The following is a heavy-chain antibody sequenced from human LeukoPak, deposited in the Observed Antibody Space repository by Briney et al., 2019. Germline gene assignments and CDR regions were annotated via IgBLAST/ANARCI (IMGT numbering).Heavy chain of an antibody. CDR3: ARLAQWPYNWFDP. D-gene: IGHD6-19*01. CDR1: GYSFTSYW. J-gene: IGHJ5*02. CDR2: IYPDNSDT. V-gene: IGHV5-51*01. Sequence: GESLKISCKDSGYSFTSYWIGWVRQMPGKGLEWMGIIYPDNSDTRYSPSFEGQVIISADKSISTAYLQWSSLKPSDTAMYYCARLAQWPYNWFDPWGQGTLVTVSS.